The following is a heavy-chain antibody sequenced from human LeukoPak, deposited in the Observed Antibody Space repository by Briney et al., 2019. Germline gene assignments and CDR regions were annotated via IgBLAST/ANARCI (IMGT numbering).Heavy chain of an antibody. D-gene: IGHD6-19*01. CDR1: GFTFSRYA. CDR3: ARDFAWLADY. J-gene: IGHJ4*02. CDR2: ISKDGSNK. Sequence: GGSLRLSCAASGFTFSRYAMHWVRQAPGKGLEWVAVISKDGSNKCYADSGKGRFTISRDNSKNTLYLQMDSLRAEDTAVYYCARDFAWLADYWGQGTLVTVSS. V-gene: IGHV3-30-3*01.